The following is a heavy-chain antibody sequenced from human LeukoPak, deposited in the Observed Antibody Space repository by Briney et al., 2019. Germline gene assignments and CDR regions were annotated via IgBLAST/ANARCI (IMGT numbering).Heavy chain of an antibody. CDR3: SSQGRDYSQFGY. Sequence: PAGSLRLSCAASGFTFSSYSTNWVRQAPGKGLEWVTSISSSSSYIYYADSVKGRFTISRDNAKNSLYLQMNSLRAEDTAVYYCSSQGRDYSQFGYWGQGTLVTVSS. CDR2: ISSSSSYI. V-gene: IGHV3-21*01. CDR1: GFTFSSYS. D-gene: IGHD4-11*01. J-gene: IGHJ4*02.